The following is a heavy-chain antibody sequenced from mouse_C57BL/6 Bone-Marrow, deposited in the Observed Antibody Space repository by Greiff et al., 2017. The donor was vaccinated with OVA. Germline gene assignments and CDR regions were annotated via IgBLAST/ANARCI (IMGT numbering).Heavy chain of an antibody. CDR3: AIGGSSSFYYAMDY. CDR1: GYTFTNYW. Sequence: QVQLQQPGAELVKPGASVKVSCKASGYTFTNYWMHWVKQRPGQGLEWIGRIHPSDSDTNYNQKFKGKATLTVDKSSSKAYMQLSSLTSEDSAVYYCAIGGSSSFYYAMDYWGQGTSVTVSS. CDR2: IHPSDSDT. V-gene: IGHV1-74*01. D-gene: IGHD1-1*01. J-gene: IGHJ4*01.